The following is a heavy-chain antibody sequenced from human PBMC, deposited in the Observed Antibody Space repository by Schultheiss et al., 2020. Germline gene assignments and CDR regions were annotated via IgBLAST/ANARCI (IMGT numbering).Heavy chain of an antibody. D-gene: IGHD2-2*01. CDR1: GGSFSGYY. CDR3: ARLYVVPAARTDY. V-gene: IGHV4-34*01. CDR2: IYTSGST. Sequence: SQTLSLTCAVYGGSFSGYYWSWIRQPPGKGLEWIGRIYTSGSTNYNPSLKSRVTISVDTSKNQFSLKLSSVTAADTAVYYCARLYVVPAARTDYWGQGTLVTVSS. J-gene: IGHJ4*02.